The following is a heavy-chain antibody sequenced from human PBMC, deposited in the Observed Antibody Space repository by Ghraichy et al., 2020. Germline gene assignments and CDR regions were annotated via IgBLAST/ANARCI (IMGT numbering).Heavy chain of an antibody. D-gene: IGHD6-6*01. Sequence: GESLNISCAASGFTFSSYAMSWVRQAPGKGLEWVSGISGSNINTYYADSVKGRFTISRDNSNNTLYLQMNSLRAEDTAVYYCAKDRSGLGAAHNYWGQGTLVTVSS. CDR1: GFTFSSYA. V-gene: IGHV3-23*01. CDR3: AKDRSGLGAAHNY. J-gene: IGHJ4*02. CDR2: ISGSNINT.